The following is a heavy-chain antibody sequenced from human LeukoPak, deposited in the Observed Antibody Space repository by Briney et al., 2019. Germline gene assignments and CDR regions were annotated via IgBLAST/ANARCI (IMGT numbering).Heavy chain of an antibody. CDR2: IYYSGST. J-gene: IGHJ4*02. V-gene: IGHV4-39*01. CDR3: ARQYSLYDFDY. Sequence: PSETLSLTCTVSGGSISSSSYYWGWIRQPPGKGLEWIGSIYYSGSTYYNPSLKSRVTISVDTSKNQFSLKLSSVTAADTAVYYCARQYSLYDFDYCGQGTLVTVSS. D-gene: IGHD3-3*01. CDR1: GGSISSSSYY.